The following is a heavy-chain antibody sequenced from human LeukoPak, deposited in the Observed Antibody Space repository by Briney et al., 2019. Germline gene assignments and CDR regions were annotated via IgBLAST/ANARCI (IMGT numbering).Heavy chain of an antibody. D-gene: IGHD2-2*01. CDR3: ARHGNIVVVPDASKAFDI. CDR2: INHSGST. CDR1: GGSFSGYY. J-gene: IGHJ3*02. Sequence: TSETLSLTCAVYGGSFSGYYWSWIRQPPGKGLEWIGEINHSGSTNYNPSLKSRVTISVDTSKSQFSLRLSSVTAADTAVYYCARHGNIVVVPDASKAFDIWGQGTMVTVSS. V-gene: IGHV4-34*01.